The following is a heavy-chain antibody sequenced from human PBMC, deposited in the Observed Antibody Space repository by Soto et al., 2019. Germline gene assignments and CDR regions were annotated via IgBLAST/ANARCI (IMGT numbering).Heavy chain of an antibody. V-gene: IGHV2-5*02. CDR2: IYWDEDK. J-gene: IGHJ4*02. Sequence: QITLKESGPTLVTPTQTLTLTCTFSGFSLSTSGVGVGWIRQPPGKALEWLGFIYWDEDKRYSPSLKSRLTITKDTSKSQVVLTMTNMDPVDTATYYCAHVFTSLAPFDSWGQGTLVTVSA. CDR3: AHVFTSLAPFDS. D-gene: IGHD3-10*02. CDR1: GFSLSTSGVG.